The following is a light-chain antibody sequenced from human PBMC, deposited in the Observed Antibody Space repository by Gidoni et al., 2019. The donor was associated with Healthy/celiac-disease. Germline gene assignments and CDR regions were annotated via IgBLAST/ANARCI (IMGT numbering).Light chain of an antibody. CDR1: QSVSSY. CDR2: DAS. Sequence: LVLTQSPATLSLSPGERATLSCRASQSVSSYLAWYQQKPGQAPRLLIYDASNRATGIPARFSGSGSGTDFTLTISSLEPEDFAVYYCQQRSNWVTFGQGTRLEIK. CDR3: QQRSNWVT. J-gene: IGKJ5*01. V-gene: IGKV3-11*01.